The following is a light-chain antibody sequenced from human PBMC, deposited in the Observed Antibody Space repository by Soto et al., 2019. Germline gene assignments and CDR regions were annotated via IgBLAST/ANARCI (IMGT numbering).Light chain of an antibody. Sequence: DIQMTQSPSTLSASVGDRVTITCRASQSISSWLAWYQQKPGKAPKLLIYDASSLESGVPSSFSGSGSGTEFTLTISSLQPDDFATYYCQQYNSYPVTFGQGPKLEIK. CDR2: DAS. J-gene: IGKJ2*01. V-gene: IGKV1-5*01. CDR3: QQYNSYPVT. CDR1: QSISSW.